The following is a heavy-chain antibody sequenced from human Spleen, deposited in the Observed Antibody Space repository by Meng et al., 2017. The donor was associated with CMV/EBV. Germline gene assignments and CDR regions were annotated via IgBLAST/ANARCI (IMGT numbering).Heavy chain of an antibody. J-gene: IGHJ3*02. V-gene: IGHV4-59*01. Sequence: SETLSLTCTVSGGSISSYYWSWIRQPSGKGLEWIGYSYFTGSTHYNPSLKSRVTISVDLSTNQFSLKLNSVTAADTAFYYCARSRVAVKNAFDIWGQGTMVTVSS. CDR2: SYFTGST. CDR3: ARSRVAVKNAFDI. D-gene: IGHD6-19*01. CDR1: GGSISSYY.